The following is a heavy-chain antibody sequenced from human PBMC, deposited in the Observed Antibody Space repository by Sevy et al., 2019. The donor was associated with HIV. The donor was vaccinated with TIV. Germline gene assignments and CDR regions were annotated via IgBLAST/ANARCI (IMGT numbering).Heavy chain of an antibody. D-gene: IGHD6-13*01. CDR1: GFAFSSFS. V-gene: IGHV3-48*01. CDR2: ISTRSSAI. J-gene: IGHJ6*02. Sequence: GGSLRLSCAASGFAFSSFSMNWVGQAPGKGPEWISYISTRSSAIYYADSMKGRFTISRDNSKNSLYLQMNSLRAEDTAVYYCARESASGTPGGVYYYYYNMDVWGQGTTVTVSS. CDR3: ARESASGTPGGVYYYYYNMDV.